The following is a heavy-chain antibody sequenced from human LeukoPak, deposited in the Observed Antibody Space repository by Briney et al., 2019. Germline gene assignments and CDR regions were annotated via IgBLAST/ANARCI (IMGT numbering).Heavy chain of an antibody. CDR2: ISAYNGNT. D-gene: IGHD2-2*01. Sequence: ASVKVSCKASDYAFTSYGISWVRQAPGQGLEWMGWISAYNGNTNYAQKLQGRVTMTTDTSTSTAYMELRSLRSDDTAVYYCARSAAVDYFDYWGQGTLVTVSS. CDR1: DYAFTSYG. V-gene: IGHV1-18*01. CDR3: ARSAAVDYFDY. J-gene: IGHJ4*02.